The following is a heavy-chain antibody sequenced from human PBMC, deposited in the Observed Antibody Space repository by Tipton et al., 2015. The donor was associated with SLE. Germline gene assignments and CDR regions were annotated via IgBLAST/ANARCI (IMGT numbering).Heavy chain of an antibody. CDR2: MYYSGIT. CDR3: ARDPKY. V-gene: IGHV4-59*01. Sequence: TLSLTCSVSGGSIRSYYWSWIRQTPGKGLEWIGYMYYSGITNYNPSLYGRVSISVDTSRNQFSLKMNSVTAADTAMYYCARDPKYWGQGTLVIVSS. J-gene: IGHJ4*02. CDR1: GGSIRSYY.